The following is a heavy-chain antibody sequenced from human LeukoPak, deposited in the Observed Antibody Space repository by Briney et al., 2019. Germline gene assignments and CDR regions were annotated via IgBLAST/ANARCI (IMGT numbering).Heavy chain of an antibody. CDR3: ARGAYDDAFDI. J-gene: IGHJ3*02. CDR1: GYSTSGGYY. D-gene: IGHD2-21*01. V-gene: IGHV4-38-2*02. CDR2: IYHSGST. Sequence: SETLSLTCTVSGYSTSGGYYWGWIRQPPGKGLEWIGSIYHSGSTYYNPSLKSRVTISVDTSKNQFSLKLSSVTAADTAVYYCARGAYDDAFDIWGQGTMVTVSS.